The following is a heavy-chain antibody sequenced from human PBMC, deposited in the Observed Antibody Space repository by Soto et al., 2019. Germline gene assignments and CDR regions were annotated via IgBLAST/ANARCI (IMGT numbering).Heavy chain of an antibody. CDR3: ARGILRGVPLDD. CDR1: GYTFTSYG. V-gene: IGHV1-18*01. Sequence: ASVKVSCKASGYTFTSYGISWARQAPGQGLEWMGWISAYNGNTNYAQKLQGRVTMTTDTSTSKAYMELRRLRSDDTAVYYCARGILRGVPLDDWGQGTLVTVSS. J-gene: IGHJ4*02. CDR2: ISAYNGNT. D-gene: IGHD2-15*01.